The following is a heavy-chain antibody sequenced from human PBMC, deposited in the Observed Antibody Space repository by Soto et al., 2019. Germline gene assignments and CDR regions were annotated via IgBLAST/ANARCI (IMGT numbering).Heavy chain of an antibody. CDR1: GGSISSSSYY. Sequence: SETLSLTCTVSGGSISSSSYYWGWIRQPPGKGLEWIGSIYYSGSTYYNPSLKSRVTISVDTSKNQFSLKLTSVTAADTAVYYCARHGYCSGGSCYWPRQYNWFDPWGQGTLVTVS. V-gene: IGHV4-39*01. CDR3: ARHGYCSGGSCYWPRQYNWFDP. CDR2: IYYSGST. D-gene: IGHD2-15*01. J-gene: IGHJ5*02.